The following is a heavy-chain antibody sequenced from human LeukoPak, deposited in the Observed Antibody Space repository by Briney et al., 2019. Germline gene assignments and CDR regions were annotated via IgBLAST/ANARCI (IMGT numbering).Heavy chain of an antibody. CDR2: INWNGGST. CDR1: GFTFDDYG. V-gene: IGHV3-20*04. Sequence: PGGSLRLSCAASGFTFDDYGMSWVRQAPGKGLEWVSGINWNGGSTGYADSVKGRFTISRDNAKNSLFLQMNSLRGEDTAVYYCARVLWFGELLGPLDYWGQGTLVTVSS. D-gene: IGHD3-10*01. J-gene: IGHJ4*02. CDR3: ARVLWFGELLGPLDY.